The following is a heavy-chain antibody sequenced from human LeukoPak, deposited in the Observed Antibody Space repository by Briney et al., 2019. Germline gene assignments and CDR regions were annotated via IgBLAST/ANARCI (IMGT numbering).Heavy chain of an antibody. J-gene: IGHJ4*02. D-gene: IGHD6-19*01. CDR3: AKDLEQTYSGWSTSYDD. V-gene: IGHV3-23*01. CDR1: GFTFSSYA. Sequence: PGGSLRLSCAASGFTFSSYAMSWVRQVPGKGLEWVLAISSSGATTGYADSVKGRFTISRDNSKNTLYLLMNSLRAEDTALYYCAKDLEQTYSGWSTSYDDWGQGTLVTVS. CDR2: ISSSGATT.